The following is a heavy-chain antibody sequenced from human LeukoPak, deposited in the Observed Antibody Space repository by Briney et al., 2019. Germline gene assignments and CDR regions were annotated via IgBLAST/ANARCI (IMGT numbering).Heavy chain of an antibody. Sequence: PSETLSLTCAVYGGSFSGYYWSWIRQPPGKGLEWIGEINHSGSTNYNPSLKSRVTISVDTSKNQFSLKLSSVTAADTAVYYCARGGALWGRLGYYYYYMDVWGRGTTVTVSS. CDR3: ARGGALWGRLGYYYYYMDV. V-gene: IGHV4-34*01. D-gene: IGHD7-27*01. CDR1: GGSFSGYY. CDR2: INHSGST. J-gene: IGHJ6*03.